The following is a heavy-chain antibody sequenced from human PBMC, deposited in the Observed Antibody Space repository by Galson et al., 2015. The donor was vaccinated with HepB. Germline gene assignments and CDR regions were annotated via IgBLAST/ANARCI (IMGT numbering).Heavy chain of an antibody. V-gene: IGHV3-73*01. CDR1: GFTFTSYS. D-gene: IGHD6-19*01. Sequence: SLRLSCTASGFTFTSYSMHWVRQASGKGLEWVGRIRSKASSHATAYTASLKGRFTISRDDSKNTAYLHMNSLKTEDTAVYYCARLGDLSGYSSLWGQGTLVTVSS. J-gene: IGHJ4*02. CDR2: IRSKASSHAT. CDR3: ARLGDLSGYSSL.